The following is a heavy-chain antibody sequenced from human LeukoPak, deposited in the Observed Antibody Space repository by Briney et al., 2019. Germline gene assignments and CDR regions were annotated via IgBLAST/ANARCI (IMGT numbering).Heavy chain of an antibody. D-gene: IGHD3-16*02. J-gene: IGHJ6*02. CDR2: ISGSGGST. Sequence: GGSLRLSCAASGFTFSSYAMSWVRQAPGKGLEWVSAISGSGGSTYYADSVKGRFTISRDNSKNTLYLQMNSLRAEDTAVYYCAKGKGELSYYYYGMDVWGQGTTVTVSS. V-gene: IGHV3-23*01. CDR3: AKGKGELSYYYYGMDV. CDR1: GFTFSSYA.